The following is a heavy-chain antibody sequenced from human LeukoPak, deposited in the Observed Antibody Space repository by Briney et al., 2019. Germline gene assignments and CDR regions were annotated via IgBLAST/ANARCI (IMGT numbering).Heavy chain of an antibody. CDR1: GYSFTSYG. CDR3: ARDQAATNTQVRFCLD. D-gene: IGHD3-9*01. J-gene: IGHJ4*02. CDR2: ISVYNGNT. V-gene: IGHV1-18*01. Sequence: ASVKVSCKASGYSFTSYGISWVRQAPGQGLEWMGWISVYNGNTKYAQRLQGRVTMTTDTSTSTAYMELRSLRSDDTAVYYCARDQAATNTQVRFCLDWGQGTLVTVSS.